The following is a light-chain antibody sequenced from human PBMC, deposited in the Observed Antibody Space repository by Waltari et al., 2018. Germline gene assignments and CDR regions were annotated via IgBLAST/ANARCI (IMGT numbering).Light chain of an antibody. CDR3: MQGSYWPWT. CDR1: QSLVHSDGNTY. V-gene: IGKV2-30*02. Sequence: DIVMTQSPLSLPVTLGQPAPIPCRSSQSLVHSDGNTYLNWFQQRPGQSPRPLIHKLSNRDSGVPDRFSGSGSATEFTLKISRVEAEDVGVYYCMQGSYWPWTFGQGTRVEIE. J-gene: IGKJ1*01. CDR2: KLS.